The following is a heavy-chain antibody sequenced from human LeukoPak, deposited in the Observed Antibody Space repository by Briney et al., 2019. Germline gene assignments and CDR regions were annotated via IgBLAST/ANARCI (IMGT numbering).Heavy chain of an antibody. CDR1: GGSISRGGYS. CDR2: IYHSGST. J-gene: IGHJ5*02. Sequence: SETLSLTCAVSGGSISRGGYSWSWIRQPPGKGLEWIGYIYHSGSTYYSPSLKSRVTISVDRSKNQFSLKLSSVTAADTAVYYCARGTERASWFDPWGQGTLVTVSS. V-gene: IGHV4-30-2*01. CDR3: ARGTERASWFDP. D-gene: IGHD1-1*01.